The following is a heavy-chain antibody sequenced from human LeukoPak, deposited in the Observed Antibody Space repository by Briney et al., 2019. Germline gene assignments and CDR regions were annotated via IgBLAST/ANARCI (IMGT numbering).Heavy chain of an antibody. CDR3: ARDLAVAGRASNWFDP. V-gene: IGHV4-61*08. J-gene: IGHJ5*02. CDR2: IYYSGST. Sequence: SETLSLTCTVSGGSISSGGYYWSWIRQHPGKGLERIAYIYYSGSTNYNPSLKSRVTIPVDTSKNQFSLKLSSVTAADTAVYYCARDLAVAGRASNWFDPWGQGTLVTVSS. D-gene: IGHD6-19*01. CDR1: GGSISSGGYY.